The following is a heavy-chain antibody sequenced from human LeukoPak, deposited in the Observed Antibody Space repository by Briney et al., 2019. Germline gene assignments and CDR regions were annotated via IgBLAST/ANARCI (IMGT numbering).Heavy chain of an antibody. CDR1: GYTFTGYY. J-gene: IGHJ4*02. Sequence: ASVKVSCKASGYTFTGYYMHWVRQAPGQGLEWMGRINPNSGGTNYAQKFQGRVTMTRDTSISTAYMELSRLRSDDTAVHYCARGGVPYDSSGYYYSFDYWGQGTLVTVSS. CDR3: ARGGVPYDSSGYYYSFDY. CDR2: INPNSGGT. D-gene: IGHD3-22*01. V-gene: IGHV1-2*06.